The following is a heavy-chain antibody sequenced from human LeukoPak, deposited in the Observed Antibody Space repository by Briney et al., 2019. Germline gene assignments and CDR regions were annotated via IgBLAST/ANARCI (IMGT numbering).Heavy chain of an antibody. J-gene: IGHJ4*02. CDR2: ISSSSGTI. V-gene: IGHV3-48*01. D-gene: IGHD3-10*01. CDR1: SLTSSTSN. CDR3: AQDPMVRGATYFC. Sequence: GGSLRPSCTSPSLTSSTSNMNSVGQAPGKGLEWVSYISSSSGTIYYADSVKGRFTISRDNAKNSLYLQMNSLRAEDTAIYYCAQDPMVRGATYFCCGQGTLVTVSS.